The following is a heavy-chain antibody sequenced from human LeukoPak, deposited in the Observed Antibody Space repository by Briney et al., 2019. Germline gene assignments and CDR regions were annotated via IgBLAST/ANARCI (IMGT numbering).Heavy chain of an antibody. Sequence: PSETLSLTCTVSGGSISSSSYYWGWIRQPPGKGLEWIGSIYYSGSTYYNPSLKSRVTISVDTSKNQFSLKLSSVTAADTAVYYCAREPTGTVNWFDPWGQGTLVTVSS. CDR1: GGSISSSSYY. CDR2: IYYSGST. J-gene: IGHJ5*02. V-gene: IGHV4-39*07. CDR3: AREPTGTVNWFDP. D-gene: IGHD1/OR15-1a*01.